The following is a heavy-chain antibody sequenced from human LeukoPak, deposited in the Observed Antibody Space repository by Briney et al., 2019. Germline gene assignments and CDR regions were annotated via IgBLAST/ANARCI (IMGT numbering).Heavy chain of an antibody. CDR1: GFTLSSYN. CDR2: ISSSSSYI. Sequence: GGSLRLSCAASGFTLSSYNMNWVRQAPGKGRECVSSISSSSSYIYYPDSLEGRFTISRDNAKNSMYLQMNSMRAEDTAVYYCARDLGQYGDYSFDYRGQGTLVTVSS. V-gene: IGHV3-21*01. J-gene: IGHJ4*02. CDR3: ARDLGQYGDYSFDY. D-gene: IGHD4-17*01.